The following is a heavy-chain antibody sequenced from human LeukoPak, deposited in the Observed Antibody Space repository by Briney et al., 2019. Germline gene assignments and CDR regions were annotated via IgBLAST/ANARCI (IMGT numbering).Heavy chain of an antibody. D-gene: IGHD3-3*01. J-gene: IGHJ1*01. CDR3: ASLEGGPSDGR. V-gene: IGHV3-53*01. CDR1: GFPVRSRY. CDR2: IYSGGTT. Sequence: GGSLRLSCEVTGFPVRSRYMTWVRQPPGKGLECVAVIYSGGTTYHIDSVKGRFTISRDISKSTMYLEMNNLRVEDTATYYCASLEGGPSDGRWGQGTLVIVSS.